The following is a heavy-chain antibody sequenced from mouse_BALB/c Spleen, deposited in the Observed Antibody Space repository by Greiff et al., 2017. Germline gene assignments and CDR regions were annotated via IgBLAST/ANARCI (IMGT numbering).Heavy chain of an antibody. CDR2: ISSGGSYT. CDR3: ARDLQYFDV. V-gene: IGHV5-9-4*01. CDR1: GFTFSSYA. D-gene: IGHD2-1*01. J-gene: IGHJ1*01. Sequence: EVKLMESGGGLVKPGGSLKLSCAASGFTFSSYAMSWVRQSPEKRLEWVAEISSGGSYTYYPDTVTGRFTISRDNAKNTLYLEMSSLRSEDTAMYYCARDLQYFDVWGAGTTVTVSS.